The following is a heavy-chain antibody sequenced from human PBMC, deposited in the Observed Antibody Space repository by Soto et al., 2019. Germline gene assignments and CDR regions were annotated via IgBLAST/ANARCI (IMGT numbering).Heavy chain of an antibody. V-gene: IGHV3-23*01. CDR2: ISGSGGST. CDR3: ARVPDYDILTGYAFFDY. Sequence: PGGSLRLSCAASGFTFSSYAMSWVRQAPGKGLEWVSAISGSGGSTYYADSVKGRSTISRDNSKNTLYLQMNSLRAEDTAVYYCARVPDYDILTGYAFFDYWGQGTLVTVSS. J-gene: IGHJ4*02. D-gene: IGHD3-9*01. CDR1: GFTFSSYA.